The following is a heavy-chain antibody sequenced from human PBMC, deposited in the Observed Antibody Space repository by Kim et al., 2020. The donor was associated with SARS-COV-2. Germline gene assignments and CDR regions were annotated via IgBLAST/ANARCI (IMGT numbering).Heavy chain of an antibody. J-gene: IGHJ4*02. Sequence: GGSLRLSCAASGFTFSSYAMSWVRQAPGKGLEWVSGFSGSDGSAYYVDSVRGRFTISRDNSKNTLYLQMNSLRAEDTAVYYCAHLGDRYSSGWFNFDYWGQGTLVTVSS. V-gene: IGHV3-23*01. CDR2: FSGSDGSA. CDR1: GFTFSSYA. CDR3: AHLGDRYSSGWFNFDY. D-gene: IGHD6-19*01.